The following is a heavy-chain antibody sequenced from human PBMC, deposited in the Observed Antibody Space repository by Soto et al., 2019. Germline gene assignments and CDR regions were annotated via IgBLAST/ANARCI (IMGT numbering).Heavy chain of an antibody. CDR3: ARKDRSGYFNWFDP. CDR2: IFPSDSDT. V-gene: IGHV5-51*01. CDR1: VYRFSSYW. J-gene: IGHJ5*02. D-gene: IGHD3-22*01. Sequence: GESLKISCRTSVYRFSSYWIAWVRQMPGKGLEWRGHIFPSDSDTRYSPSFQGQVTISADRSTSTVFLQWASLKASDTAVYFCARKDRSGYFNWFDPLGQGSLVTVSS.